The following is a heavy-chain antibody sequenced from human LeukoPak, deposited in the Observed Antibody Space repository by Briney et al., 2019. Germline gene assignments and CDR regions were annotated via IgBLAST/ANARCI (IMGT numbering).Heavy chain of an antibody. CDR2: INPDGSTI. CDR1: GFTFSNYW. Sequence: QPGGSLILSCAASGFTFSNYWVRWVRQAPGKGLVWVSSINPDGSTIYYADSVKGRFTISRDNAKNTLYLQMNSLRAEDTAVYYCATAENYRFDYWGQGTLVTVSS. D-gene: IGHD1-7*01. CDR3: ATAENYRFDY. V-gene: IGHV3-74*01. J-gene: IGHJ4*02.